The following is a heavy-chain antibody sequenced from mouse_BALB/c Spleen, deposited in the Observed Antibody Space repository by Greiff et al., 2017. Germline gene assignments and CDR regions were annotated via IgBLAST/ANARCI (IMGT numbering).Heavy chain of an antibody. V-gene: IGHV3-1*02. Sequence: EVQLQESGPDLVKPSQSLSLTCTVTGYSITSGYSWHWIRQFPGNKLEWMGYIHYSGSTNYNPSLKSRISITRDTSKNQFFLQLNSVTTEDTATYYCAREKGLLRLQGYAMDYWGQGTSVTVSS. J-gene: IGHJ4*01. CDR2: IHYSGST. CDR3: AREKGLLRLQGYAMDY. CDR1: GYSITSGYS. D-gene: IGHD1-2*01.